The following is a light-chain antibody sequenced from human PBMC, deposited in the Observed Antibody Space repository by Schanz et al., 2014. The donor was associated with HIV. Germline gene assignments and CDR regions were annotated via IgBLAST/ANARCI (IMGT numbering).Light chain of an antibody. Sequence: EIVLTQSPGTLSLSPGERATLTCRASQSVRSNYLAWYQQKPGQAPRLLIYDASTRATSIPDRFSGRGSGTDFTLTISRLEPEDFAVYYCQQYDVSPGTFGQGSKVDVK. V-gene: IGKV3-20*01. CDR3: QQYDVSPGT. CDR1: QSVRSNY. CDR2: DAS. J-gene: IGKJ1*01.